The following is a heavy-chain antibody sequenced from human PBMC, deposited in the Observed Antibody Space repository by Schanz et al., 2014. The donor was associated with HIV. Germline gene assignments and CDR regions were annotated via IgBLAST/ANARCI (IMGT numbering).Heavy chain of an antibody. Sequence: QVQLAESGGGVVRPGRSLRLSCAASGFTFDSFGMHWVRQAPGKGLAWVAVISYDGRNKYQAASVKGRFTISRDDSSDTLYLQMNSLRPEDTAVYHCARGQPLVQRWFDPWGQGTLVTVSS. J-gene: IGHJ5*02. D-gene: IGHD6-13*01. CDR1: GFTFDSFG. CDR3: ARGQPLVQRWFDP. V-gene: IGHV3-30*03. CDR2: ISYDGRNK.